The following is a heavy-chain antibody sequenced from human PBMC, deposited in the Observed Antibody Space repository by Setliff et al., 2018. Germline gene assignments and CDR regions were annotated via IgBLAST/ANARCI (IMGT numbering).Heavy chain of an antibody. Sequence: PSETLSLTCAVYGGSFSGYYWSWIRQPPGKGLEWIGEINHSGSTNYNPSLKSRVTMSIDTSKNQFSLKLYSVTAADTAVYFCAREKGPYYDSSGYYPYFDYWGQGTLVTVSS. V-gene: IGHV4-34*01. CDR2: INHSGST. D-gene: IGHD3-22*01. CDR3: AREKGPYYDSSGYYPYFDY. J-gene: IGHJ4*02. CDR1: GGSFSGYY.